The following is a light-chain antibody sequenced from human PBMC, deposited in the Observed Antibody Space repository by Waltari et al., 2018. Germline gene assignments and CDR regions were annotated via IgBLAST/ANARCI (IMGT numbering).Light chain of an antibody. CDR1: QSVSSRY. V-gene: IGKV3-20*01. CDR3: QQYGSSPPWT. CDR2: GAS. J-gene: IGKJ1*01. Sequence: EIVLTQSPGTLSLSPGERATLSCRASQSVSSRYLAWYQQKPGKAPRLLIYGASSRATGIPDRCSGSGSGTDFTLTISRLEPEDFAVYYCQQYGSSPPWTFGQGTKVEIK.